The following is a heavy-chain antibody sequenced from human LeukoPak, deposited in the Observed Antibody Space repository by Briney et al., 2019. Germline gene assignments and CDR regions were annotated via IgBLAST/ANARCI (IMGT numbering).Heavy chain of an antibody. CDR3: ARTFPSSSGWYGVYYYYGMDV. D-gene: IGHD6-19*01. V-gene: IGHV1-2*02. Sequence: ASVNVSCKASGYTFTGYYMHWVRQAPGQGLEWMGWINPNRGGTNYAQKFQGRVTMTRDTTISTAYMELSRLRSDDTAVYYCARTFPSSSGWYGVYYYYGMDVWGQGTTVSVPS. J-gene: IGHJ6*02. CDR1: GYTFTGYY. CDR2: INPNRGGT.